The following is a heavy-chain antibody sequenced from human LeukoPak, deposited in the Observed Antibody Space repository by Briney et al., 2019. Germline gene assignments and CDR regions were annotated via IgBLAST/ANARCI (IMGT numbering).Heavy chain of an antibody. D-gene: IGHD2-15*01. CDR2: FYTSGST. CDR3: AREGCSGGSCYYYYYYYMDV. Sequence: PSEPLSPPFPFPGGPISSYYWTWIRPPPGKGMEWIGRFYTSGSTNYNPSLKSRVTMSVDTSKNQFSLKLSSVTAADTAVYYCAREGCSGGSCYYYYYYYMDVWGKGTTVTVSS. J-gene: IGHJ6*03. V-gene: IGHV4-4*07. CDR1: GGPISSYY.